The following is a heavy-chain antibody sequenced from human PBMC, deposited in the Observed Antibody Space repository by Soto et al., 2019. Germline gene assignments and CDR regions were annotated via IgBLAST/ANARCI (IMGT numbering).Heavy chain of an antibody. CDR3: ARAPTLWGRTIYFDY. CDR1: GYTFTSYA. D-gene: IGHD3-16*01. CDR2: INAGNGNT. J-gene: IGHJ4*02. Sequence: GASVEVSCKASGYTFTSYAMHWVRQAPGQRLEWMGWINAGNGNTKYSQKFQGRVTITRDTSASTAYMELSSVTAADTAVYYCARAPTLWGRTIYFDYWGQGTLVTVSS. V-gene: IGHV1-3*01.